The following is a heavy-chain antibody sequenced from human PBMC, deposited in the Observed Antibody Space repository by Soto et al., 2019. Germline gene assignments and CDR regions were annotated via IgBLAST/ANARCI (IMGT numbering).Heavy chain of an antibody. Sequence: QVQLQQWGAGLLKPSETLSLTCAVYGGSFSGYYWSWIRQPPGKGLEWIGEINHSGSTNYNPSLKSRVTISVDTSKNQFSLKLSSVTAADTAVYYCARVPYYYDSSGKWVDVWGQGTTVTVSS. D-gene: IGHD3-22*01. CDR3: ARVPYYYDSSGKWVDV. V-gene: IGHV4-34*01. CDR1: GGSFSGYY. J-gene: IGHJ6*02. CDR2: INHSGST.